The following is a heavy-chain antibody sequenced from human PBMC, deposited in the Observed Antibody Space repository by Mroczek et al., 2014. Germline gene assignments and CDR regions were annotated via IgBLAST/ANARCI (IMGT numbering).Heavy chain of an antibody. J-gene: IGHJ5*02. Sequence: QVQLQESGPGLVKPSQTLSLTCTVSGGSISSGSYYWSWIRQPAGKGLEWIGRIYTSGSTNYNPSLKSRVTMSVDTSKNQFSLKLSSVTAADTAVYYCARDNVYGVYQLLRRQFQPSEGTWFDPLGQGTPGH. CDR1: GGSISSGSYY. V-gene: IGHV4-61*02. D-gene: IGHD2-2*01. CDR3: ARDNVYGVYQLLRRQFQPSEGTWFDP. CDR2: IYTSGST.